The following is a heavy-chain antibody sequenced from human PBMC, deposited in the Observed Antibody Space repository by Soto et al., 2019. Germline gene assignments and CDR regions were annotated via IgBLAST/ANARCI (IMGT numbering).Heavy chain of an antibody. V-gene: IGHV3-23*01. D-gene: IGHD4-17*01. Sequence: EVQLLESGGGLVQPGGSLRLSCAASGFTFRSYAMSWVRQAPGKGLEWVSGISGSGGSTYYADSVKGRFTISRDNSKNTLYLQMKNSLRAEDTAVYYCAKSHTYGDFDYWGQGTLVTVSS. CDR1: GFTFRSYA. J-gene: IGHJ4*02. CDR2: ISGSGGST. CDR3: AKSHTYGDFDY.